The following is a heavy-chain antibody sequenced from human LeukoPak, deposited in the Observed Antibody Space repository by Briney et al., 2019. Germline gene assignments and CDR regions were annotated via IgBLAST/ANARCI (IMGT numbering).Heavy chain of an antibody. V-gene: IGHV5-51*01. Sequence: GAGXLFXTYWIGWGRQLPGKGLEWMGIIYPGDSDTRYSPSFQGQVTISADKSISTAYLQWSSLKASDTAMYYCARRQTSGAVGMDVWGQGTTVTVSS. CDR2: IYPGDSDT. J-gene: IGHJ6*02. CDR1: GXLFXTYW. CDR3: ARRQTSGAVGMDV. D-gene: IGHD6-19*01.